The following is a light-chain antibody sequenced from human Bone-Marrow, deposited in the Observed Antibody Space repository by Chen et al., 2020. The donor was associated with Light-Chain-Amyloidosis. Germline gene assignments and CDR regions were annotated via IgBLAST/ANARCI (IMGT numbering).Light chain of an antibody. Sequence: EIVLTQSPGTLSLSPGERATLSCRASQSVSSNYLAWYQQKPGQAPRLLIYGASSRATGIPDRFSGSGSGTDFTLTITRLEPEDFAVYYCQQDGSSPRTFGGGTKVDIK. CDR1: QSVSSNY. CDR2: GAS. V-gene: IGKV3-20*01. J-gene: IGKJ4*01. CDR3: QQDGSSPRT.